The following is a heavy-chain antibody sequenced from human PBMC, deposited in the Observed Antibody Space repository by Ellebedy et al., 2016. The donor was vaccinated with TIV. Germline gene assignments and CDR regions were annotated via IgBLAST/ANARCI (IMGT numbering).Heavy chain of an antibody. D-gene: IGHD1-14*01. J-gene: IGHJ4*02. CDR3: ARGRTTGI. CDR1: GFTFRHHG. V-gene: IGHV3-74*01. Sequence: PGGSLRLSCTASGFTFRHHGVHWVRQAPGKGLVWVSRINSDGSSTTYADSVKGRFTISRDNAKNTLYLQMNSLRAEDTAVYYCARGRTTGIWGQGTLVTVSS. CDR2: INSDGSST.